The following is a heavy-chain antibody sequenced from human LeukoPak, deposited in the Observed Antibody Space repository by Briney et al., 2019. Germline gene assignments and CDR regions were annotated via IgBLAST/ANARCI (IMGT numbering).Heavy chain of an antibody. J-gene: IGHJ4*02. D-gene: IGHD2-2*01. CDR3: ARDREGSSSWDC. CDR1: GGSFSGYY. CDR2: IYRGGTT. Sequence: ETLSLTCAVYGGSFSGYYMNWVRQAPGKGLEWVSIIYRGGTTYYADSVRGRFTISRDSSKNTLYLQMTSLRAEDTAVYFCARDREGSSSWDCWGQGTLVTVSS. V-gene: IGHV3-53*01.